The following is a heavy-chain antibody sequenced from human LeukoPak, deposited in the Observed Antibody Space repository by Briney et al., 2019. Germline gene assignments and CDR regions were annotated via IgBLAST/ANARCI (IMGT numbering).Heavy chain of an antibody. CDR1: GFTFSSYG. V-gene: IGHV3-30*18. CDR2: ISYDGSNK. J-gene: IGHJ4*02. CDR3: AKDQRWESPHYLDS. Sequence: GGSLRLSCAASGFTFSSYGMHWVRQAPGKGLEWVAVISYDGSNKYYADSVKGRFTISRDNSKNTLYLQMNSLRAEDTAVCYCAKDQRWESPHYLDSWGQGTMVTVSS. D-gene: IGHD1-26*01.